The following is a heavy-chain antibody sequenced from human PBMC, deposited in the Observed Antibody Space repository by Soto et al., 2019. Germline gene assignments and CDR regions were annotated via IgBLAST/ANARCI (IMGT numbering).Heavy chain of an antibody. CDR3: ARTLTRTLILWFGDRTAVSGMDV. V-gene: IGHV4-34*01. D-gene: IGHD3-10*01. CDR1: GGSFSGYY. Sequence: PSETLSLTCAVYGGSFSGYYWSWIRQPPGKGLEWIGEINHSGSTNYNPSLKSRVTISVDTSKNQFSLKLSSVTAADTAVYYCARTLTRTLILWFGDRTAVSGMDVWGQGTTVTVSS. J-gene: IGHJ6*02. CDR2: INHSGST.